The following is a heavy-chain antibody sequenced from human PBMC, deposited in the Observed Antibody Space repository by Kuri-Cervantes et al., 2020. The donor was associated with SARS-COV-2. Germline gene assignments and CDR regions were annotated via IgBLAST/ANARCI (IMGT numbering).Heavy chain of an antibody. V-gene: IGHV1-46*01. J-gene: IGHJ4*02. CDR3: ARPVGASLRTDV. Sequence: ASVKVSCKAFGYTFTTYFLYWVRQAPGQGLEWMGIINPSGGNTTYAQKSQGRVTMTRDTSTSTVYMELSSLGSEDTAAYYCARPVGASLRTDVWGQGTLVTVSS. CDR1: GYTFTTYF. CDR2: INPSGGNT. D-gene: IGHD1-26*01.